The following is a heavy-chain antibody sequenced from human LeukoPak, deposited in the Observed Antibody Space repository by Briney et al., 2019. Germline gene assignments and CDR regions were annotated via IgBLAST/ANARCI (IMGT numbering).Heavy chain of an antibody. Sequence: GGSLRLSCAASGFTFSSYAMHWVRQAPGKGLEWVAVISYDGSNKYYADSVKGRFTISRDNSKNTLYLQMNSLRAEDTAVYYCARERVVSSSSSGFDYWGQGTLVTVSS. V-gene: IGHV3-30-3*01. D-gene: IGHD6-6*01. CDR1: GFTFSSYA. CDR2: ISYDGSNK. J-gene: IGHJ4*02. CDR3: ARERVVSSSSSGFDY.